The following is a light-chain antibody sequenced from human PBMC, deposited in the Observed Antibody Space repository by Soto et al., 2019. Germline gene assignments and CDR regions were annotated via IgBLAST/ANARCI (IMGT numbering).Light chain of an antibody. CDR2: EVR. CDR3: AAWDDSLNGWV. CDR1: MRNVGAYNL. V-gene: IGLV2-14*01. J-gene: IGLJ3*02. Sequence: QSALTQPASVSGSAGQSITISCSGTMRNVGAYNLVSWYQQHPGTAPKLIIYEVRNRPSGISSRFSGSRSGNTASLTISGLQSEDEADYYCAAWDDSLNGWVFGGGTQLTVL.